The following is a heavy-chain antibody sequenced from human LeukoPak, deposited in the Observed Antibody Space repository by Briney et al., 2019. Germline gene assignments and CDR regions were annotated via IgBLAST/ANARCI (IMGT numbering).Heavy chain of an antibody. Sequence: SETLSLTCTVSGGSISSSSYYWGWIRQPPGKGLEWIGSIYYSGSTYYNPSLKSRVTISVDTSKTQFSLKLSSVTAADTAVYYCAVYDSSGYWFDYWGQGTLVTVSS. CDR3: AVYDSSGYWFDY. V-gene: IGHV4-39*01. CDR1: GGSISSSSYY. D-gene: IGHD3-22*01. CDR2: IYYSGST. J-gene: IGHJ4*02.